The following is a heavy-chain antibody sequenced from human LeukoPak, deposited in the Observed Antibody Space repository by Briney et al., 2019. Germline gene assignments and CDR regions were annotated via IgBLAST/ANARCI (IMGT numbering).Heavy chain of an antibody. CDR3: ARERRYCSGGSCHEDWFDP. CDR1: GGSISSYY. V-gene: IGHV4-59*01. J-gene: IGHJ5*02. D-gene: IGHD2-15*01. Sequence: SETLSLTCTVSGGSISSYYWSWIRQPPGKGLEWIGYIYYSGSTNYNPSLKSRVTISVDTSKNQFSLKLSSVTAADTAVYYCARERRYCSGGSCHEDWFDPWGQGTLVTVSS. CDR2: IYYSGST.